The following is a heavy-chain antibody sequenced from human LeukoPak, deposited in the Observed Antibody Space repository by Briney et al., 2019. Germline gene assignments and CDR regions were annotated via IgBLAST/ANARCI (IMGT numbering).Heavy chain of an antibody. CDR2: IYYSGST. V-gene: IGHV4-31*03. CDR1: GGSISSGGYY. Sequence: SETLSLTCTVSGGSISSGGYYWSWIRQHPGKGLEWIGYIYYSGSTCYNPSLKSRVTISVDTSKNQFSLKLSSVTAADTAVYYCARLRGYSYAIDYWGQGTLVTVSS. J-gene: IGHJ4*02. D-gene: IGHD5-18*01. CDR3: ARLRGYSYAIDY.